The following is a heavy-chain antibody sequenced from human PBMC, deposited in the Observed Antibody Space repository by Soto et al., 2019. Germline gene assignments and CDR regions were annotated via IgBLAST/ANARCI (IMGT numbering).Heavy chain of an antibody. CDR1: GDSVSSNSAG. V-gene: IGHV6-1*01. CDR2: TYYRSKWYY. J-gene: IGHJ4*01. CDR3: ARGEQYSGRIFDY. Sequence: SHTLSLTCAITGDSVSSNSAGWSWVRQSPSRGLEWLGRTYYRSKWYYEYAVSVRGRITINPETSKNQYSLQLNSVTPEDTAVYFCARGEQYSGRIFDYWGQGTLVTVSP. D-gene: IGHD1-26*01.